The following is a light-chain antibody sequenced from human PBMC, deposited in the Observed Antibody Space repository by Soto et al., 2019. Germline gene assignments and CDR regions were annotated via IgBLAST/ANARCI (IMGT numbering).Light chain of an antibody. Sequence: DIQMTQSPSTLSASVGDRVTITCRASQSISSWLAWYQQKPGKAPKVLIYHASSWETGVPSRFSGSGSGTDFTLTIDSLQPDDFAIYFFKHFNYYPYTFGQGTKLEI. V-gene: IGKV1-5*01. J-gene: IGKJ2*01. CDR2: HAS. CDR3: KHFNYYPYT. CDR1: QSISSW.